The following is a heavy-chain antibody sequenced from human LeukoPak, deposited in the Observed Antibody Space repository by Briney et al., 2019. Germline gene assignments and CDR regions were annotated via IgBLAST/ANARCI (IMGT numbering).Heavy chain of an antibody. J-gene: IGHJ5*02. CDR2: IRYDGSNK. D-gene: IGHD1-1*01. V-gene: IGHV3-30*02. Sequence: GGSLRLSCAASGFTISSYGMHWVRQAPGKGLEWVAFIRYDGSNKYYADSVKGRFTISRDNSKNTLYLQMNSLRAEDTAVYYCAKETPRERWFDPWGQGTLVTVSS. CDR1: GFTISSYG. CDR3: AKETPRERWFDP.